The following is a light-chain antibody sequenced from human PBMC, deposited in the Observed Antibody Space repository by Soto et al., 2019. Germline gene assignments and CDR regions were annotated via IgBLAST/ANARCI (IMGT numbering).Light chain of an antibody. CDR3: SSYTSSSTRLYV. CDR2: EVS. V-gene: IGLV2-14*01. CDR1: SSDVGGYNY. Sequence: QSVLTQPASVSGSPGQSITISCTGTSSDVGGYNYVSWYQQHPGKAPKLMIYEVSNRPSGVSNCFSGSKSGNTASLTISGLQAEDEADYYCSSYTSSSTRLYVFGTGTKLTVL. J-gene: IGLJ1*01.